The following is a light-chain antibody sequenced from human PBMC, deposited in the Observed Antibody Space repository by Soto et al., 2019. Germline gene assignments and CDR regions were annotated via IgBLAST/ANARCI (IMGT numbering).Light chain of an antibody. V-gene: IGKV3-20*01. CDR2: GAS. CDR3: QQYGSSPLT. Sequence: EIVLTQSPCTLSLSTGERATLSWGASQSVSSDLAWYQQKPGQAPRLLIYGASSRATGIPDRFSGRGYGTDFNLTISRLETEDLAVYYCQQYGSSPLTFGGGTKVDIK. J-gene: IGKJ4*01. CDR1: QSVSSD.